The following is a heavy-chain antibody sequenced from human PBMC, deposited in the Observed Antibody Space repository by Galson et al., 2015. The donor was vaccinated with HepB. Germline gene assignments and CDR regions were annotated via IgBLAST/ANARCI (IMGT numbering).Heavy chain of an antibody. CDR3: AKDYGVWEPYFFDY. J-gene: IGHJ4*02. V-gene: IGHV3-30*04. Sequence: SLRLSCAASGFTFSSYAMHWVRQAPGKGLEWVAVISYDGSNKYYADSVKGRFTISRDNSRNKVYLHMDNLRVEDTAIYHCAKDYGVWEPYFFDYWGRGTLVTVSS. D-gene: IGHD1-26*01. CDR1: GFTFSSYA. CDR2: ISYDGSNK.